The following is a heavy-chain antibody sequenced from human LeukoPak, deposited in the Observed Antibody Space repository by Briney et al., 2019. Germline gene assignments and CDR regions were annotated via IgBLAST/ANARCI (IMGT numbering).Heavy chain of an antibody. J-gene: IGHJ4*02. CDR1: GGSFSGYY. CDR2: INHSGGT. Sequence: SETLSLTCAVYGGSFSGYYWSWIRQPPGKGLEWIGEINHSGGTNYNPSLKSRVTISVATSKNQFSLKLSSVTAADTAVYYCARGQGIFGVVNFDYWGQGTLVTVSS. CDR3: ARGQGIFGVVNFDY. V-gene: IGHV4-34*01. D-gene: IGHD3-3*01.